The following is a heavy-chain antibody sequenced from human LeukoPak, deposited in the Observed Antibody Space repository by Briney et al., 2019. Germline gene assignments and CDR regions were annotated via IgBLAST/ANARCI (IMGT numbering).Heavy chain of an antibody. CDR3: ARLSGYSSGHYYSDY. Sequence: SETLSLTCTVSGGSISCGDYYWSWIRQPPGKGLKWIGYIFYSGNTNYNPSLKSRVTISVDTSKNQFSLKLSSVTAADTAVYYCARLSGYSSGHYYSDYWGQGTLVTVSS. J-gene: IGHJ4*02. CDR1: GGSISCGDYY. D-gene: IGHD3-22*01. V-gene: IGHV4-61*08. CDR2: IFYSGNT.